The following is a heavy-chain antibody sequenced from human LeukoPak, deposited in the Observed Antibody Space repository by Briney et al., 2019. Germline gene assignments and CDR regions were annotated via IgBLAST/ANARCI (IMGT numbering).Heavy chain of an antibody. V-gene: IGHV4-30-2*01. Sequence: SETLSLTCAVSGGSIRSGGYSWSWIRQPPGKDLEWIGYIYHSGSTYYNPSLKSRVTISVDRSKNQFSLKLSSVTAADTAVYYCAALGNYGDYVGYYFDYWGQGTLVTVSS. CDR1: GGSIRSGGYS. CDR2: IYHSGST. CDR3: AALGNYGDYVGYYFDY. J-gene: IGHJ4*02. D-gene: IGHD4-17*01.